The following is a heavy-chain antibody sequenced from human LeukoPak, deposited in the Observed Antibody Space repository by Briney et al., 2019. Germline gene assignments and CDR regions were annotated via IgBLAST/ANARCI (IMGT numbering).Heavy chain of an antibody. CDR1: GYTFTGYY. CDR2: INPNSGGT. J-gene: IGHJ6*03. CDR3: ARVGVDFWSGYYTYMDV. Sequence: ASVKVSCKASGYTFTGYYMHWVRQAPGQGLEWMGWINPNSGGTNYAQKFQGRVTMTTDTSTSTAYMELRSLRSDDTAVYYCARVGVDFWSGYYTYMDVWGKGTTVTVSS. V-gene: IGHV1-2*02. D-gene: IGHD3-3*01.